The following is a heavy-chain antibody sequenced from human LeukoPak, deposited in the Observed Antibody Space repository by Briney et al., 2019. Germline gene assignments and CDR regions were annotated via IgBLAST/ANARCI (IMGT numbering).Heavy chain of an antibody. V-gene: IGHV3-9*01. J-gene: IGHJ4*02. CDR2: ISWNSGSI. Sequence: GGSLRLSCAASGFTFDDYAMHWVRQAPGKGLEWVSGISWNSGSIGYADSVKGRFTISRDNAKNSLYLQMNSLRAEDTALYYCAKDVSATVTTDLSYWGQGTLVTVSS. CDR1: GFTFDDYA. D-gene: IGHD4-17*01. CDR3: AKDVSATVTTDLSY.